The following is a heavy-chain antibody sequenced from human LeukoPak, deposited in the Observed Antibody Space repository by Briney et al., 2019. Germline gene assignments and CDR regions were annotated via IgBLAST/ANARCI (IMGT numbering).Heavy chain of an antibody. CDR1: GGTFSSYA. J-gene: IGHJ6*02. CDR2: IIPIFGIA. D-gene: IGHD5-12*01. V-gene: IGHV1-69*04. CDR3: ARAVYVAPRPYYHGVDV. Sequence: ASVKVSCKASGGTFSSYAISWVRQAPGQGLEWMGRIIPIFGIANYAQKFQGRVTITADKSTSTAYMELSSLRSEDTAVYYCARAVYVAPRPYYHGVDVWGQGTTVTVSS.